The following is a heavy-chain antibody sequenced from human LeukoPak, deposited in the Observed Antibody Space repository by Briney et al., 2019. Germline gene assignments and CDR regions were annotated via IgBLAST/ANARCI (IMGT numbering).Heavy chain of an antibody. CDR2: FYQRGTT. J-gene: IGHJ5*02. CDR3: ARGFLWFGES. CDR1: GGSISSGDYY. V-gene: IGHV4-30-4*08. D-gene: IGHD3-10*01. Sequence: SETLSLTCTVSGGSISSGDYYWSWIRQPPGKGLEWLGYFYQRGTTYYNQSLFSRLSISVDMSKNQFSLRLTSVTAADTAVYYCARGFLWFGESWGQGTLVTVSS.